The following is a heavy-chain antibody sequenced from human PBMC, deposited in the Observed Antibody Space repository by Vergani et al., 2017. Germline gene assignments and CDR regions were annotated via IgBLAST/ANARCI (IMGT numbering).Heavy chain of an antibody. V-gene: IGHV3-21*01. CDR3: ARDRNGLLGY. CDR1: GFTFSSYS. CDR2: ISSSSSYI. D-gene: IGHD2-15*01. J-gene: IGHJ4*02. Sequence: EVQLVESGGGLVKPGGSLRLSCAASGFTFSSYSMNWVRQAPGKGLEWVSSISSSSSYIYYADSVKGRFTISRDNAKNSLSLKMNSLRAEDTAVYYCARDRNGLLGYWGQGTLVTVSS.